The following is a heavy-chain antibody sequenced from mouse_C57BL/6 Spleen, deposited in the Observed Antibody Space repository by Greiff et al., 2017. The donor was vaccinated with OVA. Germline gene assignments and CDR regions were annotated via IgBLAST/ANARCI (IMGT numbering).Heavy chain of an antibody. CDR1: GYTFTDYY. V-gene: IGHV1-19*01. J-gene: IGHJ2*01. Sequence: VQLQQSGPVLVKPGASVKMSCKASGYTFTDYYMNWVKQSHGKSLEWIGVINPYNGGTSYNQKFKGKATLTVDKSSSTAYMELNSLTSEDSAVYYCARETQLGLFDYWGQGTTLTVSS. CDR2: INPYNGGT. CDR3: ARETQLGLFDY. D-gene: IGHD4-1*02.